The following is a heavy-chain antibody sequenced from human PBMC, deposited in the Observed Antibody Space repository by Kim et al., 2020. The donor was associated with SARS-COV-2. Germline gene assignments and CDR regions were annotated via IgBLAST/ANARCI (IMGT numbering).Heavy chain of an antibody. Sequence: EQKFQGRVTITADESTSTAYMELSSLRSEDTAVYYCARIPSRWSGPTKDYWGQGTLVTVSS. V-gene: IGHV1-69*01. CDR3: ARIPSRWSGPTKDY. D-gene: IGHD3-3*01. J-gene: IGHJ4*02.